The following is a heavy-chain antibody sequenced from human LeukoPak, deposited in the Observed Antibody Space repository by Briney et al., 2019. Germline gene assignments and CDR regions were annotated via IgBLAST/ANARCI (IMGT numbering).Heavy chain of an antibody. Sequence: GASVKVSCKASGYTFTSYDTNWVRQATGQGLEWMGWMNPNSGNTGYAQKFQGRVTMTRNTSISTAYMELSSLRSEDTAVYYCAREGSSSPITNWFDPWGQGTLVTVSS. V-gene: IGHV1-8*01. CDR3: AREGSSSPITNWFDP. CDR2: MNPNSGNT. J-gene: IGHJ5*02. CDR1: GYTFTSYD. D-gene: IGHD6-13*01.